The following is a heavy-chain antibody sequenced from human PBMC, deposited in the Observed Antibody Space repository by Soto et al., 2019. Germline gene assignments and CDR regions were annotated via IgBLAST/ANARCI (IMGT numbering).Heavy chain of an antibody. CDR2: ISYDGSNK. CDR1: GFTFSSYG. V-gene: IGHV3-30*18. J-gene: IGHJ6*02. Sequence: PGGSLRLSCAASGFTFSSYGMHWVRQAPGKGLEWVAVISYDGSNKYYADSVKGRFTISRDNSKNTLYLQMNSLRAEETAVYYCAKDLCFYCSGGSCYFNYYYYGMDVWGQGTTVTVSS. CDR3: AKDLCFYCSGGSCYFNYYYYGMDV. D-gene: IGHD2-15*01.